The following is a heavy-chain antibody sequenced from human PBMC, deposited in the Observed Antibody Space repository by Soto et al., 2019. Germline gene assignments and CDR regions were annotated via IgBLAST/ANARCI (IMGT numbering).Heavy chain of an antibody. CDR1: GYTFTSYD. CDR3: ASYLAGRIDY. V-gene: IGHV1-8*01. D-gene: IGHD6-25*01. Sequence: QVQLVQSGADVKKPGASVKVSCKASGYTFTSYDINWVRQATGQGLEWMGWMNPNSGNTCYAKKFQGRVTMTRNTSISTAYMELSSMRSEDKAVYYCASYLAGRIDYWGRGTLVSVSS. J-gene: IGHJ4*02. CDR2: MNPNSGNT.